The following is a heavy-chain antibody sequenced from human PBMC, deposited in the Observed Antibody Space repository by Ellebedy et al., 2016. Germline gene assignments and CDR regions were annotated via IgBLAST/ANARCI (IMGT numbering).Heavy chain of an antibody. D-gene: IGHD3-16*02. J-gene: IGHJ4*02. CDR2: INPNGGST. Sequence: ASVKVSXXASGYTFTDYFMHWVRQAPGQGLEWVGIINPNGGSTSYAQKFQGRVTMTTDTSTSTVYMEVTSLTSEDTAVFYCARSGVGGLGELSSRDFDSWGQGTLVTVS. V-gene: IGHV1-46*01. CDR3: ARSGVGGLGELSSRDFDS. CDR1: GYTFTDYF.